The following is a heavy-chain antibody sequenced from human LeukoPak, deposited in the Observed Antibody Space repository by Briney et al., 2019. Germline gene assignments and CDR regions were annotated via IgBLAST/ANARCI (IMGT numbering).Heavy chain of an antibody. J-gene: IGHJ6*02. CDR2: IIPILGIA. Sequence: SVKVSCKASGGTFSSYAISWVRQAPGQGLEWMGRIIPILGIANYAQKLQGRVTITADKSTSTAYMELSSLRSEDTAVYYCARGLVDTYYYYGMDVWGQGTTVTVSS. V-gene: IGHV1-69*04. D-gene: IGHD3-9*01. CDR1: GGTFSSYA. CDR3: ARGLVDTYYYYGMDV.